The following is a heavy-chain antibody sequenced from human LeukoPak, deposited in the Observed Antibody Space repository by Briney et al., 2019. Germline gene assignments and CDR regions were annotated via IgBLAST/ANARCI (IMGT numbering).Heavy chain of an antibody. CDR3: SRQSTKRVLRFLV. CDR1: GHIFTSYW. CDR2: IYPGDSDT. D-gene: IGHD3-3*01. V-gene: IGHV5-51*01. J-gene: IGHJ6*02. Sequence: HGESLKISCNGSGHIFTSYWIDWLRQMPGKGLEWMGIIYPGDSDTKYSPSFQGQVTISADKSTSTAYLQWSSLKASDTAIYSWSRQSTKRVLRFLVWGQGTTVIVSS.